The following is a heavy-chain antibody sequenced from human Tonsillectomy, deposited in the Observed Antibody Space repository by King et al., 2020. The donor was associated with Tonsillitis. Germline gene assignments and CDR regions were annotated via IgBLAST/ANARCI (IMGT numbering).Heavy chain of an antibody. CDR2: TYYRSKWYN. V-gene: IGHV6-1*01. D-gene: IGHD3-22*01. CDR1: GDSVSGNSVA. J-gene: IGHJ1*01. CDR3: ARGYDSGGYQGYFQH. Sequence: VQLPQSGPGLVKPSQTLSLTCAISGDSVSGNSVAWNWIRQSPSRGLEWLGRTYYRSKWYNDYAVSVKSRITISPDTSKNQFSLQLDSVTPEDTALYYCARGYDSGGYQGYFQHWGQGTLVTVSS.